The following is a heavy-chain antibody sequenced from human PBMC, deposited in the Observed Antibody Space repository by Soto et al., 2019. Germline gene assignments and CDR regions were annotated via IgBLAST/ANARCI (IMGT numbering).Heavy chain of an antibody. J-gene: IGHJ4*02. V-gene: IGHV3-9*01. CDR2: ISWNSGSI. D-gene: IGHD3-3*01. CDR3: AKALRSGYRLGYFDY. Sequence: EVQLVESGGGLVQPGRSLSLSCAASGFTFDDYAMHWVRQAPGKGLEWVSGISWNSGSIGYADSVKGRFTISRDNAKNSLYLQMNSLRAEDTALYYRAKALRSGYRLGYFDYWGQGTLVTVSS. CDR1: GFTFDDYA.